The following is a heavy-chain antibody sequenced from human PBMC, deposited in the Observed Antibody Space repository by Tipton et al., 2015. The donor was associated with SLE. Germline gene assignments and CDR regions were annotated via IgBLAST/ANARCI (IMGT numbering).Heavy chain of an antibody. CDR3: AKDRSSGRPEY. CDR2: ISSSSSTI. J-gene: IGHJ4*02. Sequence: SLRLSCAASGFTFSSYSMNWVRQAPGKGLEWVSYISSSSSTIYYADSVKGRFTISRDNAKNSLYLQMNSLRAEDTAVYYCAKDRSSGRPEYWGQGTLVTVSS. D-gene: IGHD1-26*01. V-gene: IGHV3-48*01. CDR1: GFTFSSYS.